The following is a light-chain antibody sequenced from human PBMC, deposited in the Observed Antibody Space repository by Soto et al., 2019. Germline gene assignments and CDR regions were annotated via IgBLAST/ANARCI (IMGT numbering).Light chain of an antibody. CDR1: SSDFESYNV. V-gene: IGLV2-23*01. J-gene: IGLJ2*01. Sequence: QSVLTQPASVSGSPGQSITISCTGTSSDFESYNVVSWYQQHPGKAPKLIIYEGSKRPSGVSNRFSGSKSGSTTSLTISGLQAEDEADYYCCSYVGSPVVFGGGTKLTVL. CDR2: EGS. CDR3: CSYVGSPVV.